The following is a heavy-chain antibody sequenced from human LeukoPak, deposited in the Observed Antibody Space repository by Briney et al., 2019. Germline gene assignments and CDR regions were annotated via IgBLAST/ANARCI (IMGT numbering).Heavy chain of an antibody. CDR1: EFTLSNYW. Sequence: GGSLRLSCIASEFTLSNYWMTWVRQAPGKGLEWVANIKGDGSKEYYVDSVKGRVTISRDNAKNSVYLQMNSLSPEDTAVYYCATDPPWASDSFAIWGQGTMVTVSS. CDR2: IKGDGSKE. D-gene: IGHD3-22*01. CDR3: ATDPPWASDSFAI. V-gene: IGHV3-7*03. J-gene: IGHJ3*02.